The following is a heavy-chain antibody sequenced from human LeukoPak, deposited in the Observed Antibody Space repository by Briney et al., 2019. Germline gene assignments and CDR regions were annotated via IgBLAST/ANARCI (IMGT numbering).Heavy chain of an antibody. Sequence: GGSLRLSCAASGLTFSSHWMHWVRQAPGKGLEWVAVISYDGSNKYYADSVKGRFTISRDNSKNTLYLQMNSLRAEDTAVYYCARDPEQWLVPPSFFDYWGQGTLVTVSS. CDR1: GLTFSSHW. CDR3: ARDPEQWLVPPSFFDY. J-gene: IGHJ4*02. V-gene: IGHV3-30-3*01. CDR2: ISYDGSNK. D-gene: IGHD6-19*01.